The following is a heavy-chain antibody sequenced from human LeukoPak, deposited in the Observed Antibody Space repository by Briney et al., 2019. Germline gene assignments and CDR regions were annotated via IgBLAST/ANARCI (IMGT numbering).Heavy chain of an antibody. Sequence: PGGSLRLSYTASGFTFSGYYMSWMRQAPGKGLEWVSYISSSGSTIYYADSVKGRFTISRDNAKNSLYLQMNSLRAEDTAVYYCARVTWELLIDYWGQGTLVTVSS. D-gene: IGHD1-26*01. V-gene: IGHV3-11*01. CDR3: ARVTWELLIDY. J-gene: IGHJ4*02. CDR2: ISSSGSTI. CDR1: GFTFSGYY.